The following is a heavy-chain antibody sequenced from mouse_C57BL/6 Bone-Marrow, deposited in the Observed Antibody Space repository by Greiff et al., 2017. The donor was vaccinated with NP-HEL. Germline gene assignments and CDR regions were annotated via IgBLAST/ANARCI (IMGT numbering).Heavy chain of an antibody. CDR3: TRDHYYGRFAY. CDR2: IHPNSGST. J-gene: IGHJ3*01. CDR1: GYTFTSYW. V-gene: IGHV1-64*01. D-gene: IGHD1-1*01. Sequence: QVQLQQPGAELVKPGASVKLSCKASGYTFTSYWMHWVKQRPGQGLEWIGMIHPNSGSTNYNEKFKSKATLTVDKSSSTAYMQLSSLTSEDSAVYCCTRDHYYGRFAYWGQGTLVTVSA.